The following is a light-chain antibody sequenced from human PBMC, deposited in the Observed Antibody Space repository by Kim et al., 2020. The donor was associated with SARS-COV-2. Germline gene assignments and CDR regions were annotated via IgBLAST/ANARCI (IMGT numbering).Light chain of an antibody. CDR3: QAWDSSTAWV. V-gene: IGLV3-1*01. J-gene: IGLJ3*02. CDR2: QDS. CDR1: KLGDKY. Sequence: YELTQPPSVSVSPGQTASITCSGDKLGDKYACWYQQKPGQSPVLVIYQDSKRPSGIPERFSGSNSGNTATLTISGTQAMDEADYYCQAWDSSTAWVFGGG.